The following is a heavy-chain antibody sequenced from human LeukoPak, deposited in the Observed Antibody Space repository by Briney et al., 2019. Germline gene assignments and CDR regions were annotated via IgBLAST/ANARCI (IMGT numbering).Heavy chain of an antibody. CDR2: ISYDGSNK. CDR1: GFTFSSYA. V-gene: IGHV3-30-3*01. Sequence: GGSLRLSCAASGFTFSSYAMHWVRQAPGKGLEWVAVISYDGSNKYYADSVKGRFTISRDNSKNTLYLQMSSLRAEDTAVYYCARDRPPFDYWGQGTLVTVSS. CDR3: ARDRPPFDY. J-gene: IGHJ4*02.